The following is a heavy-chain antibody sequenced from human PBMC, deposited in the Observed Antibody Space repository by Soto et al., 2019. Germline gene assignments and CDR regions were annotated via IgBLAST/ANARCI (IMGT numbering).Heavy chain of an antibody. V-gene: IGHV3-53*01. Sequence: GGSLRLCCAVAGFTVSSNFMSWFRQAPGKGLEWVSVIYSGGSTYYADSVKGRFTISRDNSKNTLYLQMNSLRAEDTAVYYCGSGYYLDENWGQGTLVTVSS. J-gene: IGHJ4*02. CDR1: GFTVSSNF. CDR2: IYSGGST. D-gene: IGHD3-22*01. CDR3: GSGYYLDEN.